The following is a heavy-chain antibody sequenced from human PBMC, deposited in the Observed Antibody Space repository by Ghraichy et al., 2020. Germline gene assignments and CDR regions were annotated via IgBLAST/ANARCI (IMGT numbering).Heavy chain of an antibody. J-gene: IGHJ4*02. V-gene: IGHV4-34*01. CDR3: ARGQRAGYCSSTSCPAPFDY. Sequence: SETLSLTCAVYGGSFSGYYWSWIRQPPGKGLEWIGEINHSGSTNYNPSLKSRVTISVDTSKNQFSLKLSSVTAADTAVYYCARGQRAGYCSSTSCPAPFDYWGQGTLVTVSS. CDR1: GGSFSGYY. D-gene: IGHD2-2*01. CDR2: INHSGST.